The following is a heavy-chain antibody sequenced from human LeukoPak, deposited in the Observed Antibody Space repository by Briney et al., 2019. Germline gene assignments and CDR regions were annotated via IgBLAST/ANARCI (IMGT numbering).Heavy chain of an antibody. D-gene: IGHD6-6*01. CDR1: GYIFINYG. J-gene: IGHJ4*02. CDR3: ARDRDYSSSTLDFDS. CDR2: ISGSNGNT. V-gene: IGHV1-18*01. Sequence: ASVKVSRKASGYIFINYGISWVRQAPGHGLEWMGWISGSNGNTFSAQKFQGRVTMTTDARTVYMELRSLRSDDTAVYYCARDRDYSSSTLDFDSWGQGSLVIVSS.